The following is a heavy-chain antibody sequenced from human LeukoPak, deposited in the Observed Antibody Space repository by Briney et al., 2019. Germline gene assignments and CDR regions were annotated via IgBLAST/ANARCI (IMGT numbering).Heavy chain of an antibody. J-gene: IGHJ4*02. CDR2: ISYDGSNK. D-gene: IGHD6-6*01. CDR3: ARDSVAARLTLDY. V-gene: IGHV3-30*01. Sequence: PGRSLRLFCAASGFTFSSYAMHWVRQAPGKGLEWVAVISYDGSNKYYADSVKGRFTISRDNSKNTLYLLMNSLRAEDTAVYYCARDSVAARLTLDYWGQGTLVTVSS. CDR1: GFTFSSYA.